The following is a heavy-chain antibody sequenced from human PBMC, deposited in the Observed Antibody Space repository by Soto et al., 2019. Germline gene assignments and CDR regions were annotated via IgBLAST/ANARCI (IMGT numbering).Heavy chain of an antibody. V-gene: IGHV3-23*01. CDR2: ISGSGDSI. Sequence: EVQLLESGGGLVQPGGSLRLSCAASGFTFSSYAMSWVRQAPGKGLEWVSVISGSGDSIYYADSVKGRFTISRDNSKHTLYLQMNSLRVADTAVYYCANRAYGSDFDYWGQGTLVTVSS. CDR1: GFTFSSYA. CDR3: ANRAYGSDFDY. D-gene: IGHD3-10*01. J-gene: IGHJ4*02.